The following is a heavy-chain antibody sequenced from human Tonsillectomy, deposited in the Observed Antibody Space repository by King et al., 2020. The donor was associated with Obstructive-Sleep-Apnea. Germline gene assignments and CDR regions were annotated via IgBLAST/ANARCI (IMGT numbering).Heavy chain of an antibody. J-gene: IGHJ6*02. CDR1: GFTFGDYA. CDR3: TRWSPYYDILTGYSYGMDV. Sequence: VQLVESGGGLVQPGRSLRLSCTASGFTFGDYAMSWFRQAPGKGLEWVGFIRSKAYGGTTEYAASVKGRLTISRDDSKSIAYLQMNSLKTEDTAVYYCTRWSPYYDILTGYSYGMDVWGQGTTVTVSS. V-gene: IGHV3-49*03. D-gene: IGHD3-9*01. CDR2: IRSKAYGGTT.